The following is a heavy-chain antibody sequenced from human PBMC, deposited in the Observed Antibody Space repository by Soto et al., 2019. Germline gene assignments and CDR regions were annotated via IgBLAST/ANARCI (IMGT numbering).Heavy chain of an antibody. Sequence: GGSLRLSCAASGFTFNNYAMTWVRQAPGEGLEWVAVITNDGGDTLHADPVKGRFTIFRDNSKNTLYLQMISLRPEDTAIYYCAKASGKIYRESRVFDFWGQGTRVTVSS. CDR1: GFTFNNYA. CDR3: AKASGKIYRESRVFDF. J-gene: IGHJ4*02. D-gene: IGHD3-10*01. CDR2: ITNDGGDT. V-gene: IGHV3-23*01.